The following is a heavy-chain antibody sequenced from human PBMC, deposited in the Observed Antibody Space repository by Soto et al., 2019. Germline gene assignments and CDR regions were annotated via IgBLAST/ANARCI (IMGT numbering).Heavy chain of an antibody. CDR2: IGTAGDT. V-gene: IGHV3-13*01. D-gene: IGHD2-15*01. CDR1: GFTFSSYD. Sequence: EVQLVESGGGLVQPGGSLRLYCAASGFTFSSYDMHWVRQATGKGLEWVSDIGTAGDTYYPGSVKGRFTISRENAKNSLYLQMNSLRAEDTAVYYCARLRSGPTYDNGMDVWGQGTTVTVSS. CDR3: ARLRSGPTYDNGMDV. J-gene: IGHJ6*02.